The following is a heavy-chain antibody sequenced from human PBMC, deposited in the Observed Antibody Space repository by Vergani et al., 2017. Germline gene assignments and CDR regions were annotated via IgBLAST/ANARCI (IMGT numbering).Heavy chain of an antibody. J-gene: IGHJ3*02. D-gene: IGHD5-24*01. Sequence: QVQLVQSGAEVKKPGASVKVSCKASGYTFTSYAMHWVRQAPGQRLEWMGWINAGNGNTKYSQKFQGRVTITRDTSASTAYMELSSLTSDDTAVYYCARELGDLETDAFDIWGQGTMVTVSS. CDR1: GYTFTSYA. V-gene: IGHV1-3*01. CDR2: INAGNGNT. CDR3: ARELGDLETDAFDI.